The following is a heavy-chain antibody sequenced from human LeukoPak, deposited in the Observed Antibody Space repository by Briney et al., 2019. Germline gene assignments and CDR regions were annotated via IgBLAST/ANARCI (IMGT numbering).Heavy chain of an antibody. V-gene: IGHV3-23*01. CDR2: LSGSGSSI. D-gene: IGHD3-22*01. J-gene: IGHJ4*02. CDR1: GFTFSSYA. Sequence: GGSLRLSCAASGFTFSSYAMSWVRQAPGKGLEWVSALSGSGSSIYYADSVKGRFTISRDNSKITLYLQMNSLRAEDTAVYYCAKDSRYYFDSSGYFDYWGQGTLVTVSS. CDR3: AKDSRYYFDSSGYFDY.